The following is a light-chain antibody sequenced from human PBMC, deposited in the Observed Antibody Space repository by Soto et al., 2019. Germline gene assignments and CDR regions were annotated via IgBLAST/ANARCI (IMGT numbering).Light chain of an antibody. CDR2: SNN. V-gene: IGLV1-44*01. CDR1: SSNIGSNT. J-gene: IGLJ3*02. Sequence: QSVLPQPPSASGTPGQRVTISCSGSSSNIGSNTVNWYQQLPGTAPKLLIYSNNQRPSGVPDRFSGSKSGTSASLAISGLPSEDEADYYCAAWDDSLNGVVFGGGTKLTVL. CDR3: AAWDDSLNGVV.